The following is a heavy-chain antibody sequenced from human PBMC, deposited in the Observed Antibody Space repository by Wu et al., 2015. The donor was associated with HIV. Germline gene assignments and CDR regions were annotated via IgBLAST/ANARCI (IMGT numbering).Heavy chain of an antibody. Sequence: VQLVQSGPDVKAPGTSMKVSCKTSGFAFINYYISWVQQAPGKGLKWMGFVDPENGQTMYAEKFRRRVTITADRSTDTAYMDLNSLRSEDTAMYYCARAEYCGRNCYSVSDHWGQGTLVTVSS. CDR3: ARAEYCGRNCYSVSDH. V-gene: IGHV1-69-2*01. CDR2: VDPENGQT. D-gene: IGHD2-21*01. J-gene: IGHJ4*02. CDR1: GFAFINYY.